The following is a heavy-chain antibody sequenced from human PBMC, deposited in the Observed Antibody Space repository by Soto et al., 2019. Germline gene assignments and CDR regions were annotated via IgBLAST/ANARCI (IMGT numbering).Heavy chain of an antibody. J-gene: IGHJ4*02. D-gene: IGHD1-26*01. Sequence: SVKVSCKASGGTFSSYAISWVRQAPGQGLEWMGGIIPIFGTANYAQKFQGRVTITADESTSTAYMELSSLRSEDTAVYYCAFAYSGSSPLDYWGQGTLVTVSS. CDR2: IIPIFGTA. CDR3: AFAYSGSSPLDY. CDR1: GGTFSSYA. V-gene: IGHV1-69*13.